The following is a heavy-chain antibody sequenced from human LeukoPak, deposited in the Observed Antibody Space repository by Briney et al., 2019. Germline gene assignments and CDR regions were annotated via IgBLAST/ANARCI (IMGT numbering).Heavy chain of an antibody. CDR2: IYHSGST. CDR1: GYSVSSGFY. Sequence: SETLSLTCTVSGYSVSSGFYWGWIRQPPGKGLEWVGIIYHSGSTNYNPSLKSRVTISLDTSKNQFSLKLSSVTAADTAVYYCARGTVTTLANWFHPWGQGTLVTVSS. D-gene: IGHD4-17*01. V-gene: IGHV4-38-2*02. CDR3: ARGTVTTLANWFHP. J-gene: IGHJ5*02.